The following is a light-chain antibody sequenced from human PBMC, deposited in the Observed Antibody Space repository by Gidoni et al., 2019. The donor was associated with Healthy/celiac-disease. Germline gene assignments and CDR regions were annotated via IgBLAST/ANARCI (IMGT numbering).Light chain of an antibody. Sequence: QSALTQPASVYGSPGQSITISCTGTSSDVGSYNLVSWYQQHPGKAPKIMIYEGSKRPSGVSTRFSGSKSGNTASLTISGLQAEDEADYYCCSYAGSSTHVVFGGGTKLTVL. V-gene: IGLV2-23*01. CDR1: SSDVGSYNL. J-gene: IGLJ2*01. CDR2: EGS. CDR3: CSYAGSSTHVV.